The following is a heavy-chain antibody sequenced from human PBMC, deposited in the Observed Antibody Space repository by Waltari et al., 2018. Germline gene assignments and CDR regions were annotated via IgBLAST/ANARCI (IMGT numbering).Heavy chain of an antibody. D-gene: IGHD3-22*01. J-gene: IGHJ5*02. V-gene: IGHV4-4*07. Sequence: QVQLQESGPGLVRPSETLSLTCTVSGGSVSDFYWTWIRQPAGGGLEGVGRIPIRGRTDYPPSLKSRVSMSVYPSKNQFSLKLGSVTAADPAVYYCARDYDQDWFDPWGQGTLVTVSS. CDR2: IPIRGRT. CDR1: GGSVSDFY. CDR3: ARDYDQDWFDP.